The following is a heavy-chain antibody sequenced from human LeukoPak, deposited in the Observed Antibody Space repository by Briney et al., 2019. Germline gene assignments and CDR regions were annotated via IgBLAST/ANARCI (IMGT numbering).Heavy chain of an antibody. J-gene: IGHJ4*02. CDR2: ISSGGDTF. D-gene: IGHD3-16*01. Sequence: PGGSLRLSCAASGFMFSDYYMVWIRQAPGKGLEWIAYISSGGDTFFYADSVKGRFTISRDNSGDSLHLQMNSLRAEDTAVYYCARGDGVYDYVWGRSYWGQGTLVTVSP. CDR3: ARGDGVYDYVWGRSY. V-gene: IGHV3-11*01. CDR1: GFMFSDYY.